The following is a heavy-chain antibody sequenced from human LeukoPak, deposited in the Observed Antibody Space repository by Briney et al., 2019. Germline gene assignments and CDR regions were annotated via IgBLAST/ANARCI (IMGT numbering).Heavy chain of an antibody. CDR1: GYTFTSYY. Sequence: ASVKVSCKASGYTFTSYYMHWVRQAPGQGLGWMGIINPSGGSTNYAQKFQGRVTMTRDTSTSTVYMELSSLRSEDTAVYYCARETSTGCFDYWGQGTLVTVSS. J-gene: IGHJ4*02. D-gene: IGHD4-17*01. CDR2: INPSGGST. V-gene: IGHV1-46*01. CDR3: ARETSTGCFDY.